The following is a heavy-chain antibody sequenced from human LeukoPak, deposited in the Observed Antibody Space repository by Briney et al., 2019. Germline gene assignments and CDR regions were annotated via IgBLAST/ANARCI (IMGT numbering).Heavy chain of an antibody. CDR1: GYTFTSYY. D-gene: IGHD3-10*01. V-gene: IGHV1-46*01. CDR3: ARAYGSGLNDY. CDR2: INPSGGST. J-gene: IGHJ4*02. Sequence: GASVKVSCKASGYTFTSYYMHWVRQAPGQGLEWMGIINPSGGSTSYAQKFQGRVTMTRDMSTSTVYMELSSLRSDDTAVYYCARAYGSGLNDYWGQGTLVTVSS.